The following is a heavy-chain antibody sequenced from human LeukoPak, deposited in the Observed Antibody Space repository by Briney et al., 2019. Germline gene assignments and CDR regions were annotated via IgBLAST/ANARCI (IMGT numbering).Heavy chain of an antibody. V-gene: IGHV4-39*01. CDR3: ARLAYYYDSSGYSEGPYYFDY. Sequence: PSETLSLTCTVSGVSISSSNSYWGWIRQPPGKGLEWVGSIYYSGSTYYNPSLKSRVTISVDTSKNQFSLKLSSVTAADTAVYYCARLAYYYDSSGYSEGPYYFDYWGQGTLVTVSS. D-gene: IGHD3-22*01. CDR1: GVSISSSNSY. J-gene: IGHJ4*02. CDR2: IYYSGST.